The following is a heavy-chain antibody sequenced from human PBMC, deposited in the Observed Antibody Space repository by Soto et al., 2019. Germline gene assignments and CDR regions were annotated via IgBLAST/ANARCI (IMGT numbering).Heavy chain of an antibody. Sequence: GASVKVSCKASGYTLTSYDINWVRQATGQGLEWMGWMNPNSGNSAFAQKFQGRVTMTTNTSTGTAYMELSSLRSEDTAVYYCARAHHRYCSGGSCYYSSDYCGQGTLVTVSS. J-gene: IGHJ4*02. D-gene: IGHD2-15*01. CDR1: GYTLTSYD. CDR3: ARAHHRYCSGGSCYYSSDY. V-gene: IGHV1-8*01. CDR2: MNPNSGNS.